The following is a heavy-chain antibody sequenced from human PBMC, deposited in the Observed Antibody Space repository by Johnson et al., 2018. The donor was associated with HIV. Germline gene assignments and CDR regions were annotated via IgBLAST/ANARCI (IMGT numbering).Heavy chain of an antibody. D-gene: IGHD6-6*01. Sequence: EVQLVESGGGLIQPGGSLRLSCAASGFTVSSNYMSWVRQAPGKGLEWVSRINGDGSGITYADSVKGRFTISRDNSKNTLYLQMNSLRAEDTAVYFCARERSLNEYSSSWDAFDIWGQGTMVTVSS. CDR2: INGDGSGI. V-gene: IGHV3-66*03. J-gene: IGHJ3*02. CDR1: GFTVSSNY. CDR3: ARERSLNEYSSSWDAFDI.